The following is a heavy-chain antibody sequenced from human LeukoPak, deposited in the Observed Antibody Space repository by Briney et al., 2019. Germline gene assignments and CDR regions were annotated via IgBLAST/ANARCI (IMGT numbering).Heavy chain of an antibody. Sequence: SQTLSLTCTVSGGSISSGGYYWSWIRQPAGKGLEWIGRIYTSGSTNYNPSLKSRVTISVDTSKNQFSLKLSSVTAADTAVYYCARDPGPKRGGGFDYWGQGTLVTVSS. V-gene: IGHV4-61*02. CDR3: ARDPGPKRGGGFDY. J-gene: IGHJ4*02. CDR2: IYTSGST. D-gene: IGHD3-10*01. CDR1: GGSISSGGYY.